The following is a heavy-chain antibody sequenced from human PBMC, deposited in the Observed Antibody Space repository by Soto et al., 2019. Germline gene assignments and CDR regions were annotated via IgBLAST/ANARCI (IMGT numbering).Heavy chain of an antibody. CDR2: LSGRGGLT. D-gene: IGHD1-26*01. CDR1: GFTFSNYV. CDR3: SKQTSGRYYSEEYFQH. V-gene: IGHV3-23*01. J-gene: IGHJ1*01. Sequence: EVQLLESGGNLVQPVGSLSLSCAASGFTFSNYVLGWFRQAPGKGLEWVSTLSGRGGLTYYADSVKGRFTTNRDNPKSTLYLQMNSLRVEDTAVYYCSKQTSGRYYSEEYFQHWGQGTVVTISP.